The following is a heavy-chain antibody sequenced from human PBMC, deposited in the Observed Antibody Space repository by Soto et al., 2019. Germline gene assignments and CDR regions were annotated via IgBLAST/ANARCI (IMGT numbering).Heavy chain of an antibody. J-gene: IGHJ4*02. CDR1: GYTFTDNY. V-gene: IGHV1-2*02. D-gene: IGHD6-6*01. CDR2: INPNTGGT. CDR3: ARDFSSSADGFGY. Sequence: QVQLVQSGAEVKKPGASVKVSCKASGYTFTDNYIHWVRQAPGHGLEWMGWINPNTGGTNYAQKFQGRGTMTRDTSLTTAYMELSRLRSDDTAVYYCARDFSSSADGFGYWGQGTLVTVSS.